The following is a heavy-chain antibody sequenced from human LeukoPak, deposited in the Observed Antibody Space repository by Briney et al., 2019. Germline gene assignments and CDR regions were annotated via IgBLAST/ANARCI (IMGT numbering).Heavy chain of an antibody. Sequence: SETLSLTCTVSGGSISSYYWSWIRQPPGKGLEWIGYIYYSGSTNYNPSLKSRVTISVDTSKNQFSLELSSVTAADTAVYYCARDQGSGWYAYWGQGTLVTVSS. CDR1: GGSISSYY. V-gene: IGHV4-59*01. J-gene: IGHJ4*02. D-gene: IGHD6-19*01. CDR2: IYYSGST. CDR3: ARDQGSGWYAY.